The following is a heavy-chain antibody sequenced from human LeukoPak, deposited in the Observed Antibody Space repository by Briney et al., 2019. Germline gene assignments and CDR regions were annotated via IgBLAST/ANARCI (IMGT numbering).Heavy chain of an antibody. D-gene: IGHD3-22*01. Sequence: SETLSLTCAVYGGSFSGYYWSWIRQPPGKGLEWIGEINHSGSTSYNPSLKSRVTISVDTSKNQFSLKLSSVTAADTAVYYCARMPRYNYDSSGYYRGGYYYGMDVWGQGTTVTVSS. CDR2: INHSGST. CDR1: GGSFSGYY. CDR3: ARMPRYNYDSSGYYRGGYYYGMDV. J-gene: IGHJ6*02. V-gene: IGHV4-34*01.